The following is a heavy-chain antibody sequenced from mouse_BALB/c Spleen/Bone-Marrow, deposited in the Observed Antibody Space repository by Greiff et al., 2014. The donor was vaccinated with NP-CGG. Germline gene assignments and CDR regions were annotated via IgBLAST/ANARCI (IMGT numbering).Heavy chain of an antibody. J-gene: IGHJ3*01. V-gene: IGHV2-9*02. D-gene: IGHD4-1*01. CDR3: AREGGTGFAS. CDR1: GFSLTNYG. CDR2: IWAGGST. Sequence: VQLQESGPGLVAPSQSPSITCTVSGFSLTNYGVHWVRQPPGKGLEWLGVIWAGGSTNYNSALMSRLSISKDNSKSQVFLQMNSLQTDDTAMYYCAREGGTGFASWGQGTLVTVSA.